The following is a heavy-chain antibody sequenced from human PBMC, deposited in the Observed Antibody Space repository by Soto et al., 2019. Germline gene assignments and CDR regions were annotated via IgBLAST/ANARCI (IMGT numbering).Heavy chain of an antibody. Sequence: QVQLVQSGAEVKKPGASVKVSCKTSGYTFTRYDINWVRQATGQGLEWMGWMNPKSGYTGYGQKFQGRGTMTMDTSISTAYMELSSLRSEDTAVYYCASTDGDLAYWGQGTLVTFSS. V-gene: IGHV1-8*01. CDR3: ASTDGDLAY. J-gene: IGHJ4*02. CDR1: GYTFTRYD. CDR2: MNPKSGYT. D-gene: IGHD4-17*01.